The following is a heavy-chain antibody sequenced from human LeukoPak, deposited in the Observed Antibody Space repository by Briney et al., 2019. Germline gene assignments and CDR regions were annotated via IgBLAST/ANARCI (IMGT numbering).Heavy chain of an antibody. J-gene: IGHJ4*02. CDR2: ISGSGGST. CDR3: ANLPAASGY. V-gene: IGHV3-23*01. Sequence: PGGSLRLSCAASGFTFSNYVMTWVRQAPGKGLEWVSAISGSGGSTYYADSVKGRFTISRGNSKNTPYLQMNSLRAEDTAVYYCANLPAASGYWGQGTLVTVSS. CDR1: GFTFSNYV. D-gene: IGHD2-2*01.